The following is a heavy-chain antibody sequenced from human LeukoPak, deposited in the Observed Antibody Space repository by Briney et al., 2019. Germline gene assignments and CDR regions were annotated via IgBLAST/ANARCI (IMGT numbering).Heavy chain of an antibody. Sequence: PSETLSLTCSVSGGSISSSGYYWGWIRQPPGRGLEWIGSIYYSGSTYFNPSLKSRVTLSVDTSKNQFSLKLSYVTAADTAMYYCARQRDDSAYPRMSDYWGQGTLVTVSS. CDR3: ARQRDDSAYPRMSDY. CDR2: IYYSGST. D-gene: IGHD3-22*01. V-gene: IGHV4-39*01. J-gene: IGHJ4*02. CDR1: GGSISSSGYY.